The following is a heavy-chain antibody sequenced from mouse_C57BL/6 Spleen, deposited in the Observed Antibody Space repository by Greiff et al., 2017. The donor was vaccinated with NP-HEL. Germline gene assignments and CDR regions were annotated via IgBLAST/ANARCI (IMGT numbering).Heavy chain of an antibody. J-gene: IGHJ2*01. CDR2: ISDAGSYT. CDR1: GFTFSSYS. Sequence: EVLLVESGGGLVKPGGSLKLSCAASGFTFSSYSMPWVRQTPGKGLEWVATISDAGSYTYYTDNVKGRSTISRDNSHNKLYLQLSRLKSEDTAMYYCAREGSIAAAYFDYWGQGTTLTVSS. D-gene: IGHD1-1*01. V-gene: IGHV5-4*01. CDR3: AREGSIAAAYFDY.